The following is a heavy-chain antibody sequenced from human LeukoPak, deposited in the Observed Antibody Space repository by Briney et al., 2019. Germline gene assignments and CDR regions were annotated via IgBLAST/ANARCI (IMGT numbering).Heavy chain of an antibody. CDR2: INHSGST. CDR3: ARGYRIVGALGYFDY. D-gene: IGHD1-26*01. CDR1: GGSFSGYY. V-gene: IGHV4-34*01. Sequence: SETLSLTCAVYGGSFSGYYWSWIRQPPGKGLEWIGEINHSGSTNYNPSLKSRVTISVDTSKNQFSPKLSSVTAADTAVYYCARGYRIVGALGYFDYWGQGTLVTVSS. J-gene: IGHJ4*02.